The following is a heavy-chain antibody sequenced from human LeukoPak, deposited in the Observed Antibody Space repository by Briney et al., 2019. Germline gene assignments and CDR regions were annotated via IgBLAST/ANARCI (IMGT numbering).Heavy chain of an antibody. CDR2: ISGSGNNT. Sequence: GGSLRLSCAASGFTFYTYAMTWVRQAPGKGLEWVSSISGSGNNTYYADSVKGRFTVSRDNSKNTLYLQMNSLRAEDTAVYYCAKTPGDCTGGTCYSFDYWGQGSLVTVSS. V-gene: IGHV3-23*01. J-gene: IGHJ4*02. CDR1: GFTFYTYA. CDR3: AKTPGDCTGGTCYSFDY. D-gene: IGHD2-15*01.